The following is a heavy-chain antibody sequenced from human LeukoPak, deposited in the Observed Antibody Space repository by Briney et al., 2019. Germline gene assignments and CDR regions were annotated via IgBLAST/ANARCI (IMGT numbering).Heavy chain of an antibody. V-gene: IGHV3-74*01. CDR2: IKSDGSGT. CDR1: GFTFRSTW. D-gene: IGHD5-18*01. CDR3: AGDAGYSYAT. Sequence: PGRSLRLSCAASGFTFRSTWMHWVRQAPGKGLVWVSHIKSDGSGTSYADSVKGRFTISRDNAKNTVYLQMNSLRVEDTAVYYCAGDAGYSYATWGQGTLVTVSS. J-gene: IGHJ4*02.